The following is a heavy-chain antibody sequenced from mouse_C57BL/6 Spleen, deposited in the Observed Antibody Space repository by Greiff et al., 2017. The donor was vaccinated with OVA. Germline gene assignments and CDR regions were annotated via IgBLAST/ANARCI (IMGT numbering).Heavy chain of an antibody. D-gene: IGHD1-1*01. CDR2: IDPETGGT. CDR1: GYTFTDYE. V-gene: IGHV1-15*01. Sequence: VQGVESGAELVRPGASVTLSCKASGYTFTDYEMHWVKQTPVHGLEWIGAIDPETGGTAYNQKFKGKAILTADKSSSTAYMELRSLTSEDSAVYYCTRRPLYYGSSWYFDVWGTGTTVTVSS. CDR3: TRRPLYYGSSWYFDV. J-gene: IGHJ1*03.